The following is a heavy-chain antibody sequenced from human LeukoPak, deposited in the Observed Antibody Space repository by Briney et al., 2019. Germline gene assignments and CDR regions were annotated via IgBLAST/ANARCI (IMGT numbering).Heavy chain of an antibody. J-gene: IGHJ5*02. D-gene: IGHD6-19*01. CDR3: ARDHIAVAGNHNWFDH. CDR1: GGTFSSYA. Sequence: GASVKVSCKASGGTFSSYAISWVRQAPGQGLEWMGGIIPIFGTANYAQKFQGRVTITADESTSTAYMELSSLRSEDTAVYYCARDHIAVAGNHNWFDHWGQGTLVTVSS. V-gene: IGHV1-69*13. CDR2: IIPIFGTA.